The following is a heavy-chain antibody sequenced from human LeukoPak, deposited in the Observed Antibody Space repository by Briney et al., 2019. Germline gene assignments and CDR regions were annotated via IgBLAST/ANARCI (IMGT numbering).Heavy chain of an antibody. CDR3: VRAYSSSWYTY. D-gene: IGHD6-13*01. CDR1: GYTFTGYY. Sequence: ASVKVSCKASGYTFTGYYMHWVRLAPGQGLEWMGWMNPNSGNTGYAQKFQGRVTMTRNTSISTAYMELSSLRSEDTAVYYCVRAYSSSWYTYWGQGTLVTVSS. V-gene: IGHV1-8*02. J-gene: IGHJ4*02. CDR2: MNPNSGNT.